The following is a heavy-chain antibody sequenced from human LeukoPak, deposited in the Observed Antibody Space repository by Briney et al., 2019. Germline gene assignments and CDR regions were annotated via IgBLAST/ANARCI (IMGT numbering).Heavy chain of an antibody. CDR3: ATDLSDGYNLWY. J-gene: IGHJ4*02. V-gene: IGHV1-24*01. Sequence: GASVKVSCKVSGYTLTELSMHWVRQAPGKGLEWMGGFDPEDGETIYAQKFQGRVTMTEDTSTDTAYMELSSLRSEDTAVYYCATDLSDGYNLWYWGQGTLVTVSS. CDR2: FDPEDGET. CDR1: GYTLTELS. D-gene: IGHD5-24*01.